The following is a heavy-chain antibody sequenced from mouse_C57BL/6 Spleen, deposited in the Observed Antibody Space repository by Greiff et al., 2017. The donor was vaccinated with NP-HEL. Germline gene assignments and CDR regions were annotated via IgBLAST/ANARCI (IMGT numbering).Heavy chain of an antibody. V-gene: IGHV1-76*01. CDR1: GYTFTDYY. CDR3: ARLNGNPYAMDY. J-gene: IGHJ4*01. CDR2: IYPGSGNT. Sequence: QVQLKQSGAELVRPGASVKLSCKASGYTFTDYYINWVKQRPGQGLEWIARIYPGSGNTYYNEKFKGKATLTAEKSSSTAYMQLSSLTSEDSAVYFCARLNGNPYAMDYWGQGTSVTVSS. D-gene: IGHD2-1*01.